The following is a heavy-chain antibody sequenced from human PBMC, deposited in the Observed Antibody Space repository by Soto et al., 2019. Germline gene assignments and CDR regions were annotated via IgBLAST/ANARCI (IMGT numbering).Heavy chain of an antibody. J-gene: IGHJ6*02. Sequence: PGESLKISCKGSEYSFDRYWIGWVRQMPGKGLEWMGMIYPGDSDTRYSPSFQGQVTFSADKSISTAYLQWSSLRASDTAMYYCARTSMQSRGYSYGHGGMDVWGQGTTVTVSS. D-gene: IGHD5-18*01. CDR3: ARTSMQSRGYSYGHGGMDV. V-gene: IGHV5-51*01. CDR2: IYPGDSDT. CDR1: EYSFDRYW.